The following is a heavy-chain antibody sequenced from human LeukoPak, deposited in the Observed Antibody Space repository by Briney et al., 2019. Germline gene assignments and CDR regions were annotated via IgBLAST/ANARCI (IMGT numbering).Heavy chain of an antibody. CDR1: GYTFTDYY. D-gene: IGHD1-26*01. V-gene: IGHV1-2*02. J-gene: IGHJ4*01. CDR3: TRGRRILVGDSNAGDFFDF. Sequence: ASVKVSCKAFGYTFTDYYLHWVRQAPGQGLEWMGWINPNSGATDYAQTFQARVTMTRDTSIGTAYMELTGLKSDDTAVYYCTRGRRILVGDSNAGDFFDFWVQGTLVTVAS. CDR2: INPNSGAT.